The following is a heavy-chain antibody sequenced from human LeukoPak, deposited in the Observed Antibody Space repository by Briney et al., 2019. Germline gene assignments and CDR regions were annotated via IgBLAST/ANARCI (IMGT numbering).Heavy chain of an antibody. V-gene: IGHV5-51*01. J-gene: IGHJ6*03. D-gene: IGHD3-10*01. CDR2: LYPGDSDT. CDR1: RYSFTTYW. CDR3: ASSIIRGGYYYYMDV. Sequence: GESLKISCKGSRYSFTTYWIGWVRQMPGKGLDWMGILYPGDSDTRYSPSFQGQVTISADKSISTAYLQWSSLKASDTAMYYCASSIIRGGYYYYMDVWGKGNTVTVAS.